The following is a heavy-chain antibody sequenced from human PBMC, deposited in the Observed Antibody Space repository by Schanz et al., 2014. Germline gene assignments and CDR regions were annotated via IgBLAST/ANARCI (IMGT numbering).Heavy chain of an antibody. Sequence: EVQLLESGGALEQPGGSLRLSCAASGITFSDYAMSWVRQAPGKGLEWVSTIASGGSHTFYADSVTGRFTISGDNAKNTLFLEMDRLRVEDAAIYYCAKVWKAHHLTSRPGWSDGMDVWGQGTAVVVSS. CDR3: AKVWKAHHLTSRPGWSDGMDV. J-gene: IGHJ6*02. V-gene: IGHV3-23*01. D-gene: IGHD3-3*01. CDR1: GITFSDYA. CDR2: IASGGSHT.